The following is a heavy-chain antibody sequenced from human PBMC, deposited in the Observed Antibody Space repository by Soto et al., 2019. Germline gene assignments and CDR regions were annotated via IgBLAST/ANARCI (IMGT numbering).Heavy chain of an antibody. V-gene: IGHV3-30*18. D-gene: IGHD5-12*01. CDR3: AKGSKAGDGYNSVDYYYYGMDV. J-gene: IGHJ6*02. CDR1: VFPFSSST. Sequence: GGSLRLSCTASVFPFSSSTMHWLRRAPVKAPAWVVIISFDGSSKYYADSVKGRFTISRDNSKNTLYLQMNSLRAEDTALYYCAKGSKAGDGYNSVDYYYYGMDVWGQGTTVTVSS. CDR2: ISFDGSSK.